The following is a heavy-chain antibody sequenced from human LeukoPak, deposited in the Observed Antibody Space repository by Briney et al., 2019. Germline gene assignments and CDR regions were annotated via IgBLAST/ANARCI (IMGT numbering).Heavy chain of an antibody. CDR1: GFTFSNYA. J-gene: IGHJ3*02. Sequence: GGSLRLSCAASGFTFSNYAMYWVRQAPGKGLEWVLGVSDSGDGTHYADSVKGRFTISRDNAKNTLYLQMNSLRAEDTAVYYCARRSAAKDAFDIWGQGTMVTVSS. D-gene: IGHD6-25*01. V-gene: IGHV3-23*01. CDR2: VSDSGDGT. CDR3: ARRSAAKDAFDI.